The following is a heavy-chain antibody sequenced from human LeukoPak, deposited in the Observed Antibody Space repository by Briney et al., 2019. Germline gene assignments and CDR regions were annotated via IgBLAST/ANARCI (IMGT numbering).Heavy chain of an antibody. V-gene: IGHV3-23*01. J-gene: IGHJ6*02. CDR3: ARRVGATFYYYGMDV. CDR1: GFTFSSYA. Sequence: GGSLRVSCAASGFTFSSYAMSWVRQAPGKGLEWVSAISGSGGSTYYADSVKGRFTISRDNSKNTLYLQMNSLRAEDTAVYYCARRVGATFYYYGMDVWGQGTTVTVSS. CDR2: ISGSGGST. D-gene: IGHD1-26*01.